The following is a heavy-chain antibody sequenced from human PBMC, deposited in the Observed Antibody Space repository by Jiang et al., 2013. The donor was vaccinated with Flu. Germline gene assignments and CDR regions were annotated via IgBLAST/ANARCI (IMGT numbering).Heavy chain of an antibody. Sequence: LLKPSETLSLTCAVYGGSFSGYYWSWIRQPPGKGLEWIGEINHSGSTNYNPSLKSRVTISVDTSKNQFSLKLSSVTAADTAVYYCARGVRGWPRGGWFDPWGQGTLVTVSS. CDR1: GGSFSGYY. CDR3: ARGVRGWPRGGWFDP. J-gene: IGHJ5*02. V-gene: IGHV4-34*01. CDR2: INHSGST. D-gene: IGHD6-19*01.